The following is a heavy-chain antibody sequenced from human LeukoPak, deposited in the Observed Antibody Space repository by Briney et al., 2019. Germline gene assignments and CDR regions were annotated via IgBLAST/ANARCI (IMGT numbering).Heavy chain of an antibody. Sequence: PGGSLRLSCAASGFTFNDHPMHWIRLAPHKGLEWVAVISCDGLNKYCSHSVKDRFTVSRDNVNNILYLQMNRLRTEDTAVYYCARDLGILWKLAYSWGQGTLVTVSS. CDR3: ARDLGILWKLAYS. D-gene: IGHD2-21*01. V-gene: IGHV3-30*04. J-gene: IGHJ5*02. CDR1: GFTFNDHP. CDR2: ISCDGLNK.